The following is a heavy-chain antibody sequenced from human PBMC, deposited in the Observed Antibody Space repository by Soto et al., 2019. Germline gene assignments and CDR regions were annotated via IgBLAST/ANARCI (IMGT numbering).Heavy chain of an antibody. D-gene: IGHD3-22*01. Sequence: SVKVSCKASGGTFSSYAISWVRQAPGQGLEWMGGIIPIFGTANYAQKFQGRVTITADKSTSTAYMELSSLRSEDTAVYYCARVEHSSGYYYDYWGQGTLVTVSS. J-gene: IGHJ4*02. CDR2: IIPIFGTA. CDR3: ARVEHSSGYYYDY. V-gene: IGHV1-69*06. CDR1: GGTFSSYA.